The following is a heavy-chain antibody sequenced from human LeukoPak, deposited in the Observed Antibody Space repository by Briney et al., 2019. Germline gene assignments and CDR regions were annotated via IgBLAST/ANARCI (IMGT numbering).Heavy chain of an antibody. V-gene: IGHV3-53*01. J-gene: IGHJ6*02. CDR1: GFTVSSNY. D-gene: IGHD3-3*01. Sequence: GGSLRLSCAASGFTVSSNYMSWVRQAPGKGLEWVSVIYSGGSTYYADSVKGRFTISRDNSKNTLYLQMNSLRAEDTAAYYCARDQLSSGYDFWSGYSNYYYYYGMDVWGQGTTVTVSS. CDR3: ARDQLSSGYDFWSGYSNYYYYYGMDV. CDR2: IYSGGST.